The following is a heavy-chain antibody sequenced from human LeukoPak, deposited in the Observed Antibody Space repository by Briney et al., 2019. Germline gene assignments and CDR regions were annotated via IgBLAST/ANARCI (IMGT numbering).Heavy chain of an antibody. D-gene: IGHD3-22*01. Sequence: AGGSLRLSCAASGFTFSGYAMHWVRQAPGKGLEWVAVMSYDGSNKYYADSVKGRFTISRDNSKNTLYLQMNSLRAEDTAVYYCARVLYYYDSSGLFDYWGQGTLVTVSS. CDR2: MSYDGSNK. V-gene: IGHV3-30-3*01. J-gene: IGHJ4*02. CDR1: GFTFSGYA. CDR3: ARVLYYYDSSGLFDY.